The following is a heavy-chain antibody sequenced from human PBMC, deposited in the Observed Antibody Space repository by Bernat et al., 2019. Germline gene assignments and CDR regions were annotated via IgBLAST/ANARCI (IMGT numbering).Heavy chain of an antibody. CDR3: AREDKAYYYDSSGRRSYWYFDL. J-gene: IGHJ2*01. CDR2: IIPIFGTA. CDR1: GGTFSSYA. Sequence: QVQLVQSGAEVKKPGSSVKVSCKASGGTFSSYAISWVRQAPGQGLEWMGGIIPIFGTANYAQKFQGRVTITADESTSTAYMELSSLRSEDTAVYYCAREDKAYYYDSSGRRSYWYFDLWGRGTLVTVSS. V-gene: IGHV1-69*01. D-gene: IGHD3-22*01.